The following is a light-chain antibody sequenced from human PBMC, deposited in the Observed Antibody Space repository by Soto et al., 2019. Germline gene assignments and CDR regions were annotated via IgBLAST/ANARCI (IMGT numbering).Light chain of an antibody. Sequence: DIQMTQSPSSLSASVGDRVTITCRASQSISSNLNWYQQKPGKAPNLLIYAASSLRSGVPLRFSGSGSGTDFTLTISSLQPEDFATYYCQQSYSTLWTFGQGTKVEIK. CDR1: QSISSN. CDR2: AAS. CDR3: QQSYSTLWT. J-gene: IGKJ1*01. V-gene: IGKV1-39*01.